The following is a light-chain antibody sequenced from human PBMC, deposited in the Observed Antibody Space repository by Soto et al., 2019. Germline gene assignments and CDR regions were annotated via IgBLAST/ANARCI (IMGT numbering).Light chain of an antibody. CDR2: KTS. J-gene: IGKJ1*01. CDR1: QSIDKW. CDR3: QQYSKYPWT. Sequence: DIQMTQSPSTLSASVGDRVTVTCQASQSIDKWLAWYQQKPGKAPKLLMYKTSLLQSGIPSRFSGSGSGTEFTLTISSLQSDDVASYYCQQYSKYPWTFGQGTKVEV. V-gene: IGKV1-5*03.